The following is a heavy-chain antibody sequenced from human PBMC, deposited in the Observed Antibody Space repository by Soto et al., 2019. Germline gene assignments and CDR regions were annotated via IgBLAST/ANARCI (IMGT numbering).Heavy chain of an antibody. J-gene: IGHJ5*02. V-gene: IGHV3-48*02. CDR3: ARESRFLEWLSLNWFDP. Sequence: GGSLKLSCAASGFIFSTYNMNWVRQAPGKGLEWVSDISGSGSTSYYADSVKGRFTISRDNAKNSLYLQMNSLRDEDTAVYYCARESRFLEWLSLNWFDPWGQGTLVTVSS. CDR2: ISGSGSTS. D-gene: IGHD3-3*01. CDR1: GFIFSTYN.